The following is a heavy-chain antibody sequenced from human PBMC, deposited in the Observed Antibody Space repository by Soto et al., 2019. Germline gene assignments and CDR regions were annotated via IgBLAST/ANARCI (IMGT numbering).Heavy chain of an antibody. V-gene: IGHV3-30*03. CDR3: ARDLRDGDY. Sequence: PGGSLRLSCAASGFTFSSYGMHWVRQAPGKGLEWVAVISYDGSNKYYADSVKGRFTISRDNAKNSLYLQMNSLRAEDTAVYYCARDLRDGDYWGQGTLVTVSS. D-gene: IGHD3-16*01. J-gene: IGHJ4*02. CDR2: ISYDGSNK. CDR1: GFTFSSYG.